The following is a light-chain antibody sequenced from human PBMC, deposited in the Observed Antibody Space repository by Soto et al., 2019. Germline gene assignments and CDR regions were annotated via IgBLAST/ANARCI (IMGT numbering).Light chain of an antibody. Sequence: QSVLTQPASVSGSPGQSITISCTGTPSDVGDYDFVSWYQHHPAKAPKVIIFEVNKRPSGVSTRFSGSKSGNTASLTISGLQAEDEADYFCSSYTTAGTMYVFGSGTKLTVL. J-gene: IGLJ1*01. CDR3: SSYTTAGTMYV. CDR2: EVN. CDR1: PSDVGDYDF. V-gene: IGLV2-14*01.